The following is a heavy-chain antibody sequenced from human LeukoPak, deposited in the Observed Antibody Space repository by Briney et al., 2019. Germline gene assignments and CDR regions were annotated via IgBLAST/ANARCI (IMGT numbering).Heavy chain of an antibody. CDR2: IYYSGST. CDR1: GGSFSGYY. CDR3: ARLLRIPGGWSHSGMDV. J-gene: IGHJ6*02. Sequence: SETLSLTCAVYGGSFSGYYWSWIRQPPGKGLEWIGSIYYSGSTYYNPSLKSRVTISVDTSKNRFSLKLSSVTAADTAVYYCARLLRIPGGWSHSGMDVWGQGTTVTVSS. V-gene: IGHV4-34*01. D-gene: IGHD6-19*01.